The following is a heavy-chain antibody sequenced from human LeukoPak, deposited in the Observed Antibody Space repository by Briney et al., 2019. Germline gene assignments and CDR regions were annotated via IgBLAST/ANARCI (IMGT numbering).Heavy chain of an antibody. V-gene: IGHV1-2*02. Sequence: GASVKVSCTASGYTFTGYYMHWVRQAPGQGLEWMGWINPNSGGTNYAQKFQGRVTMTRDTSISTAYMELSRLRSDDTAVYYCARDKRYFDWSQFMALDYWGQGTLVTVSS. CDR1: GYTFTGYY. CDR2: INPNSGGT. CDR3: ARDKRYFDWSQFMALDY. J-gene: IGHJ4*02. D-gene: IGHD3-9*01.